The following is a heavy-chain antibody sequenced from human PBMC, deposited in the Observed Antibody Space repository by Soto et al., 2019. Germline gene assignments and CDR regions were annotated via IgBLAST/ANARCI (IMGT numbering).Heavy chain of an antibody. D-gene: IGHD3-22*01. J-gene: IGHJ4*02. CDR1: GFPFSRTC. CDR3: TTDEISWVSTGAFFAH. CDR2: IKSRVDGGKT. Sequence: EVQLVEYGGGLVKPGVSLSLSCADSGFPFSRTCMSWVRQAPGQGPDWVGRIKSRVDGGKTDYAAPVKGRFTISRDDSKNTLYLPMNSLKTEDTAVYYCTTDEISWVSTGAFFAHWGQGTLVTVSS. V-gene: IGHV3-15*01.